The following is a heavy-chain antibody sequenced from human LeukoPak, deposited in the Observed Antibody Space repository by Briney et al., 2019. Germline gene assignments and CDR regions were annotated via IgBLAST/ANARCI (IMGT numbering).Heavy chain of an antibody. CDR3: AKGHYYGSGSLDY. V-gene: IGHV3-23*01. Sequence: GGSLRLSCAASGFTFSSYGMSWVRQAPGKGLEWVSAIGGRDGSTYYADSVKGRFTISRDNSKNTLYVQTNSLRAEDTAVYYCAKGHYYGSGSLDYWGQGTLVTVSS. CDR1: GFTFSSYG. D-gene: IGHD3-10*01. CDR2: IGGRDGST. J-gene: IGHJ4*02.